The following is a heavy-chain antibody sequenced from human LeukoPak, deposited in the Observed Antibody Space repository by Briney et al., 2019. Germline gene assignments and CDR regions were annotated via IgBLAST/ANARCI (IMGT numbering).Heavy chain of an antibody. D-gene: IGHD4-17*01. J-gene: IGHJ4*02. CDR3: ARVAYGYFDY. CDR1: GFTFSSYA. V-gene: IGHV3-30*04. Sequence: GGSLRLSCAASGFTFSSYAMSWVRQAPGKGLEWVAVISYDGSNKYYADSVKGRFTISRDNSKNTLYLQMSSPRAEDTAVYYCARVAYGYFDYWGQGTLVTVSS. CDR2: ISYDGSNK.